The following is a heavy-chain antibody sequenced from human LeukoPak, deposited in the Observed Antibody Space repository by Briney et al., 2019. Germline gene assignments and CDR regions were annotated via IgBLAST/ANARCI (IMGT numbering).Heavy chain of an antibody. CDR1: GFTFSTYE. CDR3: ARDRALLDSSGWYDY. Sequence: PGGSLRLPCAASGFTFSTYEMNWVRQAPGKGLEWVSYISSSGTSIYYADSVKGRFTISRDNAKNSPYLQMNSLRADDTAVYYCARDRALLDSSGWYDYWGHGTLLTVSS. J-gene: IGHJ5*01. D-gene: IGHD6-19*01. CDR2: ISSSGTSI. V-gene: IGHV3-48*03.